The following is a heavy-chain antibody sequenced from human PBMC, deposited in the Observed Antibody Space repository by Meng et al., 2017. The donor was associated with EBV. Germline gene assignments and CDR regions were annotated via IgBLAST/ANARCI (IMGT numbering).Heavy chain of an antibody. CDR1: GFTLRSYS. CDR3: ARDRTSNRFDY. D-gene: IGHD2-8*01. Sequence: EGQREVSGGGLVKPGESLRLSCAASGFTLRSYSMNWVCLAPGKGLEWVSSISSNSIDIYYADLVKGRFTISRDNAKNSLFLQMNSLRAEDTAVYYCARDRTSNRFDYWGQGTLVTVSS. V-gene: IGHV3-21*01. CDR2: ISSNSIDI. J-gene: IGHJ4*02.